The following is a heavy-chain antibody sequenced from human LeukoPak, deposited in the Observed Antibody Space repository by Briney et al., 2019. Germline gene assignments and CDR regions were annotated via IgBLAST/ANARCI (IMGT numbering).Heavy chain of an antibody. Sequence: GGSLRLSCAASGFTFSSYWMHWVRQVSGKWLVWVSRISPDGSSTTSADSVKGRFTISRDNSKNTLYLEMNSLRAEDTAVYYCAKDLMEYYDSSGSEWGQGTLVIVSS. J-gene: IGHJ4*02. CDR3: AKDLMEYYDSSGSE. V-gene: IGHV3-74*01. CDR1: GFTFSSYW. CDR2: ISPDGSST. D-gene: IGHD3-22*01.